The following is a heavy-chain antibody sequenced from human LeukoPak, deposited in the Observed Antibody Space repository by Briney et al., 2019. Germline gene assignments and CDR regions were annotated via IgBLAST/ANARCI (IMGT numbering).Heavy chain of an antibody. J-gene: IGHJ5*02. D-gene: IGHD3-10*01. CDR3: ARGVRVRYYGSGSFPYNWFDP. CDR1: GGSISSGSYY. CDR2: IYTSGST. Sequence: SETLSLTCTVSGGSISSGSYYWSWIRQPAGKGLEWIGRIYTSGSTNYNPSLKSRVTISVDTSKNQFSLKLSSVTAADTAVYYCARGVRVRYYGSGSFPYNWFDPWGQGTLVTVSS. V-gene: IGHV4-61*02.